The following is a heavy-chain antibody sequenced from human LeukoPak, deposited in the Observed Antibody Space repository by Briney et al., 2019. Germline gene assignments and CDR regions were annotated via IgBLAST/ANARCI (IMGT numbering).Heavy chain of an antibody. CDR1: VFSNYT. CDR2: ISYDGSNK. Sequence: PGRSLRLSCAASVFSNYTMHWVRQAPGKGLEWVAVISYDGSNKYYADSVKGRFTISRDNSKSTLYLQMNFLRAEDTAVYYCARSPYGDWAYDYFDYWGQGTLVTVSS. D-gene: IGHD4-17*01. V-gene: IGHV3-30*04. CDR3: ARSPYGDWAYDYFDY. J-gene: IGHJ4*02.